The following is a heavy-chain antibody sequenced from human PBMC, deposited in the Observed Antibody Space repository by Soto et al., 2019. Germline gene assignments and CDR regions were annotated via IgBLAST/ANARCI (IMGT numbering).Heavy chain of an antibody. CDR3: ARATGSVAPSTSDPVGS. Sequence: QVQLVQSGAEVKKPGSSVKVSCKASGGTFSSYAISWVRQAPGQGLEWMGGIIPIFGTANYAQKFQGRVTITEXXSXRIXHMELGSLRSEDTAGYYCARATGSVAPSTSDPVGSRGQGTLVTVSS. CDR2: IIPIFGTA. V-gene: IGHV1-69*12. CDR1: GGTFSSYA. D-gene: IGHD2-15*01. J-gene: IGHJ4*02.